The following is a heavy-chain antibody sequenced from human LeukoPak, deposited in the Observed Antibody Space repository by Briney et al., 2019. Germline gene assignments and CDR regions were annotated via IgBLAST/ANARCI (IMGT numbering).Heavy chain of an antibody. D-gene: IGHD1-26*01. CDR1: GFTLSGVA. CDR2: ISGSGDNT. J-gene: IGHJ6*01. Sequence: GGSLRLSCAASGFTLSGVAMSWVRRTPGKGLEWVSGISGSGDNTLYADSVKGRFTIYRDNSKNTLYLEMNSLRAEDTAIYYCAKMKGHPLPKYYMDVWGQGTTVTVSS. V-gene: IGHV3-23*01. CDR3: AKMKGHPLPKYYMDV.